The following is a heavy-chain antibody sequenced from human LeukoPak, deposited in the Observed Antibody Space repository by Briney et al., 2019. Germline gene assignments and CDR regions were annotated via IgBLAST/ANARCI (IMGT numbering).Heavy chain of an antibody. J-gene: IGHJ3*02. Sequence: GGSLRLSCAASGFTFSSYSMNWVRQAPGKGLEWVSYISSSSSTIYYADSVKGRFTISRDNAKNSLYLQMNSLRAEDTAVYYCARGLDDSSGYYFDDAFDIWGQGTMVTVSS. D-gene: IGHD3-22*01. V-gene: IGHV3-48*04. CDR1: GFTFSSYS. CDR3: ARGLDDSSGYYFDDAFDI. CDR2: ISSSSSTI.